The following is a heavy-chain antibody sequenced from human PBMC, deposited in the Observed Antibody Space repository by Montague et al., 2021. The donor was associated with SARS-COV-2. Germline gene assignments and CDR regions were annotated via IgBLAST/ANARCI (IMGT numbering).Heavy chain of an antibody. D-gene: IGHD1-14*01. CDR2: IYYSGTA. V-gene: IGHV4-59*01. CDR1: GGSISPFD. CDR3: ARAQPRTIEF. J-gene: IGHJ4*02. Sequence: SETLSLTCTVSGGSISPFDWSWIRQSPERGLEWIGTIYYSGTANYNPSLMGRLAMSLQTSQKQLSLEMRSVTAADTAVYYCARAQPRTIEFWGQGTLVTVSS.